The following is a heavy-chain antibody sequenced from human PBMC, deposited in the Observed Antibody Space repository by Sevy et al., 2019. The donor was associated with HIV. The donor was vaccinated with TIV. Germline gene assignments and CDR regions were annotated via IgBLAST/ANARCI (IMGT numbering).Heavy chain of an antibody. D-gene: IGHD5-12*01. CDR2: IIAGNGNT. J-gene: IGHJ3*02. CDR1: GYTFSSYE. Sequence: DSVKVSCKASGYTFSSYEIHWVRQAPGQTLEWMGWIIAGNGNTKYSQKFQGRVTITRDTSASTAYMELSSLRSEDTAVYYCARVFNGYDFAFDIWGQGTMVTVSS. CDR3: ARVFNGYDFAFDI. V-gene: IGHV1-3*01.